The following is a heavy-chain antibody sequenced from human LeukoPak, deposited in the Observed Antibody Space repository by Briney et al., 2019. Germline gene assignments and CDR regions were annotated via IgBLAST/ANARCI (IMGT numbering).Heavy chain of an antibody. Sequence: GASVKVSCKASGGTFSSYAISWVRQAPGQGLEWMGGIIPIFGTANYAQKFQGRVTITTDESTSTAYMELSSLRSEDTAVYYCIGVDYDYVWGSYRPISFDYWGQGTLVTVSS. J-gene: IGHJ4*02. CDR2: IIPIFGTA. D-gene: IGHD3-16*02. V-gene: IGHV1-69*05. CDR1: GGTFSSYA. CDR3: IGVDYDYVWGSYRPISFDY.